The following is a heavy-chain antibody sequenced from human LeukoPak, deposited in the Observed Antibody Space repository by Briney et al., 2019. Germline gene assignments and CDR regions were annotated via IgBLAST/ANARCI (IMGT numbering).Heavy chain of an antibody. CDR3: AKDQIHITLAAADPCDY. CDR2: ISYDGSNK. D-gene: IGHD6-13*01. Sequence: GGSLRLSCAASGFTFSSYGMHWVRQAPGKGLEWVAVISYDGSNKYYADSVKGRFTISRDNSKNTLYLQMNSLRAEDTAVYYCAKDQIHITLAAADPCDYWGQGTLVTVSS. V-gene: IGHV3-30*18. J-gene: IGHJ4*02. CDR1: GFTFSSYG.